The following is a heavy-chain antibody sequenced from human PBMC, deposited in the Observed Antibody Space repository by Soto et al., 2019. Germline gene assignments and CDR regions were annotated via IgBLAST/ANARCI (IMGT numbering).Heavy chain of an antibody. CDR3: ARIISSGGSCNSNWFDP. CDR2: IDWDDDK. Sequence: SGPTLVNPTHTLTLTCTFSGFSLSTSGMCVSWIRQPPGKALEWLALIDWDDDKYYSTSLKTRLTISKDTSKNQVVLTMTNMDPVDTATYYCARIISSGGSCNSNWFDPWGQGTLVTVSS. V-gene: IGHV2-70*01. J-gene: IGHJ5*02. CDR1: GFSLSTSGMC. D-gene: IGHD2-15*01.